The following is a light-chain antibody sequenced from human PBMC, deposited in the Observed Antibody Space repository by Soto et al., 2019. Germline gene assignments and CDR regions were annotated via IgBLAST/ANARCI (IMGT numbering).Light chain of an antibody. CDR1: SSDVGGYNY. CDR3: RSYAGSYTWV. CDR2: DVS. V-gene: IGLV2-11*01. J-gene: IGLJ2*01. Sequence: QSALTQPRSVSGSPGQSVTISCTGTSSDVGGYNYVSWYQQHPGKAPKLMIYDVSKRPSGVPDRFSGSKSGNTASLTISGLQGEDEGDYYCRSYAGSYTWVFGGGNKVTVL.